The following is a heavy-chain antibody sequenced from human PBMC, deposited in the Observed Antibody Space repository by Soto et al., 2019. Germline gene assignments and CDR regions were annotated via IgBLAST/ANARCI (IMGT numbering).Heavy chain of an antibody. V-gene: IGHV4-31*03. CDR1: GGSISSGDYY. Sequence: QVQLQESGPGLVKPSQTLSLTCSVSGGSISSGDYYWSWIRQHPGKGLEWIGYISYRGSTYYNPSLKSRVTISVDTSKNQCSLKLSSVTAADTAVYFCARNYGDRSDAFDIWGQGTMVTVSS. D-gene: IGHD4-17*01. CDR2: ISYRGST. J-gene: IGHJ3*02. CDR3: ARNYGDRSDAFDI.